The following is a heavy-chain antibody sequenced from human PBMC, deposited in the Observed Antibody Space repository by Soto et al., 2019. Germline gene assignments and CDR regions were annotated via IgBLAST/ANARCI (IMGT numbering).Heavy chain of an antibody. CDR2: IIPIFGTA. V-gene: IGHV1-69*01. D-gene: IGHD6-19*01. Sequence: QVQLVQSGAEVKKPGSSVKVSCKASGGTFSSYAISWVRQAPGQGLEWMGGIIPIFGTANYAQKFQGRVTITADESTSTAYMEMSSLRSEDTAVYYCAREGLRIAVADYYYYGMDVWGQGNTVTVSS. CDR1: GGTFSSYA. CDR3: AREGLRIAVADYYYYGMDV. J-gene: IGHJ6*02.